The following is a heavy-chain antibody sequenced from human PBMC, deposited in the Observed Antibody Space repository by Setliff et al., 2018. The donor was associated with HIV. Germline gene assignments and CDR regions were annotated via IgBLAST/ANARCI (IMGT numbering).Heavy chain of an antibody. CDR1: GFIFSDYF. V-gene: IGHV3-7*01. J-gene: IGHJ4*02. Sequence: PGGSLRLSCAGSDSGDSGFIFSDYFMTWVRQAPGRGLEWVANIKQDGSDMHYIESVKGRFTIFRDNAKNSVFLQMNSLRAEDTGVYYCATQTGFYNSHWYDYWGQGTLVTVSS. CDR2: IKQDGSDM. D-gene: IGHD6-13*01. CDR3: ATQTGFYNSHWYDY.